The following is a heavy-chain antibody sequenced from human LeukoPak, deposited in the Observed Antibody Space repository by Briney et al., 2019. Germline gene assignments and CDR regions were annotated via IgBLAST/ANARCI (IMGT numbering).Heavy chain of an antibody. CDR3: ARDVGSYDILTGSSGWFDP. J-gene: IGHJ5*02. D-gene: IGHD3-9*01. Sequence: SETLSLTCAVYGGSFSGYYWSWIRQPPGKGLEWIGYIYYSGSTNYNPSLKSRVTISVDTSKNQFSLKLSSVTAADTAVYYCARDVGSYDILTGSSGWFDPWGQGTLVTVSS. V-gene: IGHV4-59*01. CDR2: IYYSGST. CDR1: GGSFSGYY.